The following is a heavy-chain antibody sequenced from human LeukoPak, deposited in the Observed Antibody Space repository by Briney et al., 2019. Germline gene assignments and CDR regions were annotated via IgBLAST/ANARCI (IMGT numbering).Heavy chain of an antibody. CDR2: INWNGDNT. CDR1: GFTFDDYA. CDR3: ARDLPYCSSTSCYPDY. D-gene: IGHD2-2*01. Sequence: GGSLRLSCAASGFTFDDYAMSWVRQAPGKGLEWVSGINWNGDNTVYADSVKGRFTISRDNAKNSLYLQMNSLGAEDTAVYYCARDLPYCSSTSCYPDYWGQGTLVTVSS. J-gene: IGHJ4*02. V-gene: IGHV3-20*04.